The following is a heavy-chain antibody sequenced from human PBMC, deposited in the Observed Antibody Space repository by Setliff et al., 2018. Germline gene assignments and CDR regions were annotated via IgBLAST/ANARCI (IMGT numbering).Heavy chain of an antibody. Sequence: GASVKVSCKASGYTFTGHHLHWVRQAPGRGLEWMGWINPNSGGTNYAQKFQGRVTMTRDTSISTAYMELSRLRSDDTAMYYCARDLIAVAATTAFDIWGQGTMVTVSS. D-gene: IGHD6-19*01. CDR2: INPNSGGT. CDR3: ARDLIAVAATTAFDI. CDR1: GYTFTGHH. V-gene: IGHV1-2*02. J-gene: IGHJ3*02.